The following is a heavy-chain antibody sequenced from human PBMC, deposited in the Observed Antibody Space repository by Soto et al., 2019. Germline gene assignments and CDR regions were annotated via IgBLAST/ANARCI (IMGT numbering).Heavy chain of an antibody. Sequence: EVQLVESGGGLVKPGGSLRLSCAATGFTFGSYSMNWVRQAPGKGLEWVSSISGSSSYIYYADSVKGRFTISRDNAKNSLYLQMNSLRAEDTAVYYCARVRGDYTRSSIDYWGQGTLVTVSS. D-gene: IGHD4-17*01. CDR3: ARVRGDYTRSSIDY. CDR2: ISGSSSYI. J-gene: IGHJ4*02. V-gene: IGHV3-21*01. CDR1: GFTFGSYS.